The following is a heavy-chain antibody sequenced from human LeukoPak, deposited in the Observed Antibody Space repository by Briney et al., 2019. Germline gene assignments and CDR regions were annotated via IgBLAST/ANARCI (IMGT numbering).Heavy chain of an antibody. CDR1: GGTFSSYA. Sequence: SVKVSCKASGGTFSSYAISWVRQAPGQGLEWMGGIIPIFGTANYAQKFQGRVTITADEPTSTAYMELSSLRSEDTAVYYCAGGAIAAAVDNWFDPWGQGTLVTVSS. CDR2: IIPIFGTA. J-gene: IGHJ5*02. V-gene: IGHV1-69*13. D-gene: IGHD6-13*01. CDR3: AGGAIAAAVDNWFDP.